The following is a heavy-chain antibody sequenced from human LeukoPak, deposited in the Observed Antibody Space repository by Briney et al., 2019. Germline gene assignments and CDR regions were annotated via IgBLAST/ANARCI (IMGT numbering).Heavy chain of an antibody. D-gene: IGHD2-8*01. Sequence: GGSLRLSCAASGFTVSSNYMSWVRQAPGKGLEWVSVIYSGGSTYYSDSVKGRFTISRDNSKNTLYLQMNSLRAEDTAVYYCARGHPSLSGVGYWGQGTLVTVSS. V-gene: IGHV3-66*01. CDR2: IYSGGST. CDR1: GFTVSSNY. CDR3: ARGHPSLSGVGY. J-gene: IGHJ4*02.